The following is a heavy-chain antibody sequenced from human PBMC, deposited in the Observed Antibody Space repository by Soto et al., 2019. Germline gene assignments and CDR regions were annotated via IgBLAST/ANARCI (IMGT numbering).Heavy chain of an antibody. CDR3: ARFGGRYCSGGSCPYYYYGMDV. J-gene: IGHJ6*02. CDR2: MNPNSGNS. CDR1: GYTFTSYD. Sequence: QVQLVQSGAEVKKPGASVKVSCKASGYTFTSYDINWVRQATGQGLEWMGWMNPNSGNSGYAQKFQGRVTMTRNTSISTAYMGLSSLRFEDTAVYYCARFGGRYCSGGSCPYYYYGMDVWGQGTTVTVSS. D-gene: IGHD2-15*01. V-gene: IGHV1-8*01.